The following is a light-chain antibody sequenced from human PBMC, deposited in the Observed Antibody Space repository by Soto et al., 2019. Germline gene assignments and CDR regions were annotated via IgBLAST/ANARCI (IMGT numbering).Light chain of an antibody. J-gene: IGKJ1*01. Sequence: EIVITQSPATLSLSTGERATLSCRASESVSNNLAWYPQKAGQAPRLLIYGASTRATGIPARFSGSGSGTEFTLTISSLQSEDLAVYYCQQYSIWRTFGQGTKVDNK. CDR1: ESVSNN. CDR3: QQYSIWRT. CDR2: GAS. V-gene: IGKV3-15*01.